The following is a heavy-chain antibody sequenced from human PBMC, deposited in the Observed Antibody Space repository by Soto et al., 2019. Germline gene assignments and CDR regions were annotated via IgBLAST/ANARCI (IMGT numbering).Heavy chain of an antibody. CDR3: ARGYGLWFGESTSYGMDV. CDR1: GYTFTGYY. CDR2: INPNSGGT. Sequence: GASVKVSCKASGYTFTGYYMHWVRQAPGQGLEWMGWINPNSGGTNYAQKFQGWVTMTRDTSISTAYMELSRLRSDDTAVYYCARGYGLWFGESTSYGMDVWGQGTTVNVSS. J-gene: IGHJ6*02. D-gene: IGHD3-10*01. V-gene: IGHV1-2*04.